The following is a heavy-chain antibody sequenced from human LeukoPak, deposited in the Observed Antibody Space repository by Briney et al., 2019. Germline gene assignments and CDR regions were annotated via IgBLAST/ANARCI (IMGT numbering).Heavy chain of an antibody. CDR1: GGTFSSYA. CDR3: ARDRVPAVLGNNDAFDI. D-gene: IGHD2-2*01. CDR2: IIPILGIA. Sequence: SVKVSCKASGGTFSSYAISWVRQAPGQGLEWMGRIIPILGIANYAQKFQGRVTITADKSTSTAYMELSSLRSEDTAVYYCARDRVPAVLGNNDAFDIWRQGTMVTVST. J-gene: IGHJ3*02. V-gene: IGHV1-69*04.